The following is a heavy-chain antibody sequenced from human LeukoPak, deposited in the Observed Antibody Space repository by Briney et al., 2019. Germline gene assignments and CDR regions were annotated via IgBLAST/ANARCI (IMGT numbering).Heavy chain of an antibody. Sequence: SQTLSLTCTVSGGSISSGGYYWSWIRQHPGKGLEWIGYIYYSGSTYYNPSLKSRVTISVDTSKSQFPLKLSSVTAADTAVYYCARYGGTQYYFDYWGQGTLVTVSS. CDR3: ARYGGTQYYFDY. CDR1: GGSISSGGYY. CDR2: IYYSGST. J-gene: IGHJ4*02. D-gene: IGHD3-16*01. V-gene: IGHV4-31*03.